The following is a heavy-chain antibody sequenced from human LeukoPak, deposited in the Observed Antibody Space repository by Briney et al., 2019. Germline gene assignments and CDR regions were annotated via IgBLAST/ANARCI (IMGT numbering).Heavy chain of an antibody. CDR3: AKNLIVGYDILTGPEAFDI. V-gene: IGHV3-23*01. J-gene: IGHJ3*02. CDR2: ISGSGGST. Sequence: GGSLRLSCAASGFTFSSYAMSWVRQAPGKGLEWVSAISGSGGSTYYADSVKGRFTISRDNSKNTLYLQMNSLRAEDTAVYYCAKNLIVGYDILTGPEAFDIWGQGTMVTVSS. CDR1: GFTFSSYA. D-gene: IGHD3-9*01.